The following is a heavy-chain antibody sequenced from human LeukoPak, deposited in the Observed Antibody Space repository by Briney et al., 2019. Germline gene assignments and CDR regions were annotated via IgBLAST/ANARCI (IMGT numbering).Heavy chain of an antibody. CDR2: ISRSSNYI. V-gene: IGHV3-21*06. J-gene: IGHJ4*02. Sequence: GGSLRLSCKASGFSFNSYSMNWVRQAPGKGLEWVSSISRSSNYIYYADSMKGRFTISRDNAKNSVHLQMNSLSAEDTAIYYCASSGCGGDCYSEKTYYLDYWGPGTLVTVSS. D-gene: IGHD2-21*02. CDR1: GFSFNSYS. CDR3: ASSGCGGDCYSEKTYYLDY.